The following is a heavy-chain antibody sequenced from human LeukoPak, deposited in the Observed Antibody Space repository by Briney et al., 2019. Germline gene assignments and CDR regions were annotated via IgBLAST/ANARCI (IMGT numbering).Heavy chain of an antibody. CDR3: ARGGDQYAFDI. V-gene: IGHV4-59*01. CDR2: IYYSGST. CDR1: GGSISSYY. J-gene: IGHJ3*02. Sequence: PSETLSLTCTVSGGSISSYYWSWIRQPPGKGLVWIGYIYYSGSTNYNPSLKSRVTMSVDTSKNQFSLKLSSVTAADTAVYYCARGGDQYAFDIWGQGTMVTVSS. D-gene: IGHD3-10*01.